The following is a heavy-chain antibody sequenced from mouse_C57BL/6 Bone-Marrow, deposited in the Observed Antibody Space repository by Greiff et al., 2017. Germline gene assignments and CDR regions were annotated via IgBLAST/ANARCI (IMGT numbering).Heavy chain of an antibody. CDR1: GYTFTSYD. Sequence: VQLQQSGPELVKPGASVKLSCKASGYTFTSYDINWVKQRPGQGLEWSGWIYPREGSTKYNEKFKGKATLTVDPSSSTAYMELRSLASEDPAVYFCARDYGSSYWYFDVCGTGTTVTVSA. V-gene: IGHV1-85*01. J-gene: IGHJ1*03. D-gene: IGHD1-1*01. CDR3: ARDYGSSYWYFDV. CDR2: IYPREGST.